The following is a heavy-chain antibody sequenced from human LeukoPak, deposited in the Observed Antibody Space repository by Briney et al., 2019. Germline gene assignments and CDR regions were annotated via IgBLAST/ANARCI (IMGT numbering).Heavy chain of an antibody. J-gene: IGHJ4*02. Sequence: SGTLSLTCAVYGGSFSGYYWSWIRQPPGKGLEWIGEINHSGSTNYNPSLKSQVTISVDTSKNQLSLKLSSVTAADTAVYYCARTPTFDYWGQGTLVTVSS. V-gene: IGHV4-34*01. CDR2: INHSGST. CDR1: GGSFSGYY. CDR3: ARTPTFDY.